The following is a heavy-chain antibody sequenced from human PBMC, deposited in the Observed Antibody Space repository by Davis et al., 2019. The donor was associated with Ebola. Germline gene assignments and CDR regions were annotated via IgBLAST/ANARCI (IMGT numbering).Heavy chain of an antibody. CDR3: ARVYGYSYGYLYGMDV. CDR1: GFTFDDYA. V-gene: IGHV3-74*01. D-gene: IGHD5-18*01. Sequence: GESLKISCAASGFTFDDYAMHWVRQAPGKGLVWVSRINSDGSSTSYADSVKGRFTISRDNAKNTLYLQMNSLRAEDTAVYYCARVYGYSYGYLYGMDVWGQGTTVTVSS. J-gene: IGHJ6*02. CDR2: INSDGSST.